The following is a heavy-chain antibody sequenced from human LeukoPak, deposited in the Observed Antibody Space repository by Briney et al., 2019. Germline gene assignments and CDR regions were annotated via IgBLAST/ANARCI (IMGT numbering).Heavy chain of an antibody. V-gene: IGHV3-7*01. Sequence: GGSLRLSCAASGFTFSSYWMSWVRQAPGKGLEWVANIKQDGSEKYYVDSVKGRFTISRDNAKNSLYLQMNSLRAEDTAVYYCAVVTASDAFDIWGQGTMVTVSS. CDR2: IKQDGSEK. J-gene: IGHJ3*02. CDR3: AVVTASDAFDI. D-gene: IGHD5-18*01. CDR1: GFTFSSYW.